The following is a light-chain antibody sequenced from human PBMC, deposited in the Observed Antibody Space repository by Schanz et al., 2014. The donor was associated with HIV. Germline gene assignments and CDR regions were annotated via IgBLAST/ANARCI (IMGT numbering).Light chain of an antibody. CDR2: NTY. Sequence: QSVLTPPPSASGTPGQRVTISCSGSDSNTGSNPVNWDHHLPGAAPKLLIYNTYHRPSGVPDRFSGSDSGASASLAISGLQSEDEADYYCATWVDSLNGWVFGGGTKLTVL. CDR3: ATWVDSLNGWV. J-gene: IGLJ3*02. V-gene: IGLV1-44*01. CDR1: DSNTGSNP.